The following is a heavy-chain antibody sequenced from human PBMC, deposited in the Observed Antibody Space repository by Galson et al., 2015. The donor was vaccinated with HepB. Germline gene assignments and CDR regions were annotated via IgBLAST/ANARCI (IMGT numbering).Heavy chain of an antibody. CDR2: INPNSGGT. J-gene: IGHJ3*02. V-gene: IGHV1-2*02. Sequence: SVKVSCKASGYTFTGYYMHWVRQAPGQGLEWMGWINPNSGGTNYAQKFQGRVTMTRDTSISTAYMELSRLRSDDTAVYYCARRTYSSGGRGERDAFDIWGQGTMVTVSS. CDR3: ARRTYSSGGRGERDAFDI. D-gene: IGHD6-19*01. CDR1: GYTFTGYY.